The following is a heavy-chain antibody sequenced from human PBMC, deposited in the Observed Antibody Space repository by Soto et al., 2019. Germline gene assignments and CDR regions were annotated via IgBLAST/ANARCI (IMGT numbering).Heavy chain of an antibody. CDR2: VKDGGHT. CDR3: ARGQEGVVATH. Sequence: QVQLQQWGAGLLKPSETLSLNCAVTGGSLSGYYWSWIRQPPGKGLEWIGEVKDGGHTNYSPSLRGRVTISSDTSNNQFPRRLTSVTAADTGVYYCARGQEGVVATHWDQGSLVTVSS. CDR1: GGSLSGYY. D-gene: IGHD5-12*01. V-gene: IGHV4-34*01. J-gene: IGHJ4*02.